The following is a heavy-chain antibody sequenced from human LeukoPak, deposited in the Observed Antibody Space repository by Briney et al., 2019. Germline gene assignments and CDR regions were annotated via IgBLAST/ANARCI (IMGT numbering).Heavy chain of an antibody. J-gene: IGHJ2*01. CDR3: ARQGGSSSYYWWYFDL. CDR1: GYSISSGYY. V-gene: IGHV4-38-2*02. D-gene: IGHD6-13*01. CDR2: IYHSGST. Sequence: SETLSLTCTVSGYSISSGYYWGWIRQPPGKGLEWIGFIYHSGSTYYNPSLKSRVTISVDTSKNQFSLKLSSVTAADTAVYYCARQGGSSSYYWWYFDLWGRGTLVTVSS.